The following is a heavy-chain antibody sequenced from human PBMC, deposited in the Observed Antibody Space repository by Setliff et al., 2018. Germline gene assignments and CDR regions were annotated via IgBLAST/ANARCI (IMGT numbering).Heavy chain of an antibody. CDR2: IIPIFGTA. CDR3: ARDRTPYYYDSSGYYYSAGNFDY. CDR1: GGTFSSYA. J-gene: IGHJ4*02. D-gene: IGHD3-22*01. V-gene: IGHV1-69*06. Sequence: GASVKVSCKASGGTFSSYAISWVRQAPGQGLEWMGGIIPIFGTANYAQKFQGRVTITADKSTSTAYMELSSLRSEDTAVYYCARDRTPYYYDSSGYYYSAGNFDYWGQGTLVTVSS.